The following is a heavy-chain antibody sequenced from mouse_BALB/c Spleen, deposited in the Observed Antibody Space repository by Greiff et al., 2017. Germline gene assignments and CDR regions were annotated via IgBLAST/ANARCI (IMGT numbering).Heavy chain of an antibody. CDR1: GYTFTSYW. J-gene: IGHJ1*01. CDR2: IYPGDGDT. CDR3: AYGSSYWYFDV. Sequence: QVQLKQSGAELARPGASVKLSCKASGYTFTSYWMQWVKQRPGQGLEWIGAIYPGDGDTRYTQKFKGKATLTADKSSSTAYMQLSSLASEDSAVYYCAYGSSYWYFDVWGAGTTVTVSS. D-gene: IGHD1-1*01. V-gene: IGHV1-87*01.